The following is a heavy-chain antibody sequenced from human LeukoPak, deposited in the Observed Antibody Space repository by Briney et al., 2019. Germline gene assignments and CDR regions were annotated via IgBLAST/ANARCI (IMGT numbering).Heavy chain of an antibody. CDR1: GFTFSSYW. CDR3: ARDPGVRGIIIGSPFDY. CDR2: IKQDGSEK. V-gene: IGHV3-7*01. D-gene: IGHD3-10*01. J-gene: IGHJ4*02. Sequence: GGSLRLSCAASGFTFSSYWMSWVRQAPGKGLEWVANIKQDGSEKYYVDSVKGRFTISRDNAKNSLYLQMNSLRAEDTAVYYCARDPGVRGIIIGSPFDYWGQGTLVTVSS.